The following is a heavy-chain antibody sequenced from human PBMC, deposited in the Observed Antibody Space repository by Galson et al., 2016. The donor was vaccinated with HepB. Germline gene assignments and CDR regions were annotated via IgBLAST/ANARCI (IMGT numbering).Heavy chain of an antibody. Sequence: SLRLSCAASGFTVSSTFMTWVRQAPGKGLEWVSAIYSGDSTNYADSVKGRFTISRDNSKNTLYLQMNSLRVEDTAVYYCARGKAVTGSDPLDPWGQGTLVAGSS. CDR1: GFTVSSTF. CDR3: ARGKAVTGSDPLDP. D-gene: IGHD6-19*01. J-gene: IGHJ5*02. V-gene: IGHV3-53*01. CDR2: IYSGDST.